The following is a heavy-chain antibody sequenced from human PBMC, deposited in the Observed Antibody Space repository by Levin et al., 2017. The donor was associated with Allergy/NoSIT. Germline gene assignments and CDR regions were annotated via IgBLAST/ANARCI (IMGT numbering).Heavy chain of an antibody. J-gene: IGHJ4*02. V-gene: IGHV3-48*02. D-gene: IGHD3-10*01. CDR1: GFTFSSYS. CDR2: ISGTSINR. CDR3: ARGDMYYYGS. Sequence: GGSLRLSCAASGFTFSSYSMNWVRQAPGKGLEWVSHISGTSINRYYADSVKGRFTISRDNAKNSLYLQLNSLRDEDTAVYYCARGDMYYYGSWGQGTLVTVSS.